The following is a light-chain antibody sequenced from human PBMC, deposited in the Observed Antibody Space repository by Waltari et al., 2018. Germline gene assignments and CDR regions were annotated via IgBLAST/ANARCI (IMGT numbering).Light chain of an antibody. CDR1: RGDVGGYNF. CDR3: SSYTNRATLV. V-gene: IGLV2-14*01. Sequence: QSALTQPASVSGSPGQSITISCTGTRGDVGGYNFVSWYQKQPDKAPKLIIYDIDKRPSGVSHRFSASKSGNTASLTISGLQAEDEADYYCSSYTNRATLVFGGGTKLTVL. CDR2: DID. J-gene: IGLJ2*01.